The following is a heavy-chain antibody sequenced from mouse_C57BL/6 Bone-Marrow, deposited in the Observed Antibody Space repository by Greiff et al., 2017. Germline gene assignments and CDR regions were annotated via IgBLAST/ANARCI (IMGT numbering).Heavy chain of an antibody. D-gene: IGHD2-2*01. J-gene: IGHJ2*01. V-gene: IGHV14-4*01. Sequence: VQLQQSGAELVRPGASVKLSCTASGFNIKDDYMHWVKQRPEQGLEWIGWIDPENGDTEYASKFQGKATITADTSSNTAYLQLSSLTSEDTAVYYCTTWGGYVGDYWGQGTTLTVSS. CDR1: GFNIKDDY. CDR2: IDPENGDT. CDR3: TTWGGYVGDY.